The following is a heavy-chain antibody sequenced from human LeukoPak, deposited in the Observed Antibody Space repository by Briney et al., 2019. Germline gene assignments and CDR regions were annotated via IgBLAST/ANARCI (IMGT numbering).Heavy chain of an antibody. Sequence: SQTLSLTCTVSGGSINSGAYYWTWIRQHPGKGLEWIGHIYYSGSPYYNPSLKSRVSMSVDTSKNQFSLKLSSVTAADTAVYYCARNPPTHDYWGQGTLVTVSS. CDR3: ARNPPTHDY. V-gene: IGHV4-31*03. J-gene: IGHJ4*02. CDR1: GGSINSGAYY. CDR2: IYYSGSP.